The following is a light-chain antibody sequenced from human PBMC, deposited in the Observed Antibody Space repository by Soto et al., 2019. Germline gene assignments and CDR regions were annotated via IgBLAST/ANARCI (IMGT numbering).Light chain of an antibody. J-gene: IGKJ1*01. CDR1: QSVSSSY. Sequence: EIVLTQSPGTLSLSPGERATLSCRASQSVSSSYLAWYQQKPGQAPRLLIYGPSSRATGIPDKFSGSGSGTDFTLTISRLEPEDCAVYYCQQYGSSPKTFGQGTKVEI. V-gene: IGKV3-20*01. CDR2: GPS. CDR3: QQYGSSPKT.